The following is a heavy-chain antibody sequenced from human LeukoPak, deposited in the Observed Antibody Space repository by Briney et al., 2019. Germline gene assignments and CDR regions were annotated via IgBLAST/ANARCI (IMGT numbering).Heavy chain of an antibody. V-gene: IGHV1-69*13. J-gene: IGHJ3*02. CDR2: IIPIFGTA. D-gene: IGHD2-15*01. Sequence: ASVKVSCKASGGTFSSYAINWVRQAPGQGLEWMGGIIPIFGTANYAQKFQGRVTITADESTSTAYMELSSLRSEDTAVYYCASCSGGSCYLGDAFDIWGQGTMVTVSS. CDR1: GGTFSSYA. CDR3: ASCSGGSCYLGDAFDI.